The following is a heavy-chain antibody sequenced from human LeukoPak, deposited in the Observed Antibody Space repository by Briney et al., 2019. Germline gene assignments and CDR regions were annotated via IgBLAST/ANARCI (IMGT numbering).Heavy chain of an antibody. CDR1: GFTFTSYA. J-gene: IGHJ4*02. D-gene: IGHD3-10*01. CDR2: ISGGGGTI. Sequence: GGSLRLSCSASGFTFTSYAMSWVRQTPGKGLEWVSVISGGGGTIYYADSVKGRFTISRDNSKNTLYLQMNSLRAEDTAVYYCAKDDRLSSGYGSSDFWGQGTLVTVSS. V-gene: IGHV3-23*01. CDR3: AKDDRLSSGYGSSDF.